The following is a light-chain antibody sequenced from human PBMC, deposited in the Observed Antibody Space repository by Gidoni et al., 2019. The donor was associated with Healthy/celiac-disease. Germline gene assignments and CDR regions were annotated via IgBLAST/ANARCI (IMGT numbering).Light chain of an antibody. V-gene: IGLV1-44*01. CDR1: STNIGRNN. CDR2: SNN. Sequence: QSVLTQPPSESGTSGQRVTISCSGSSTNIGRNNVNWYQQLPGTAPKLLLYSNNQRPSGVPDRFSGSKSGTSASLAISGLQSEDEADYYCAAWDDSLNGLVVFGGGTKLTVL. J-gene: IGLJ2*01. CDR3: AAWDDSLNGLVV.